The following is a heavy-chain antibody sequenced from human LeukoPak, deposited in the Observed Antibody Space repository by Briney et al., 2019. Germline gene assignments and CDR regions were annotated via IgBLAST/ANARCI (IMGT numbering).Heavy chain of an antibody. CDR3: AKNLGGNVWDYFDY. V-gene: IGHV3-30*18. Sequence: GGSLRLSCAASGFTFSGYVMHWVRQAPGKGLEWVALISYDGSNQYYAGSVEGRFTISRDNSKNTLYLQMNSLRAEDTAVYYCAKNLGGNVWDYFDYWGQGTLVTVSS. D-gene: IGHD4-23*01. CDR1: GFTFSGYV. J-gene: IGHJ4*02. CDR2: ISYDGSNQ.